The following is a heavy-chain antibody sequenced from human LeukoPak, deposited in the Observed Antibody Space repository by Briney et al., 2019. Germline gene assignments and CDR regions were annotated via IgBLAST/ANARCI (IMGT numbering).Heavy chain of an antibody. V-gene: IGHV3-21*01. CDR1: GFTFCCYS. CDR3: ARDLPGLAVAAADY. Sequence: GGSLRLSCAASGFTFCCYSMNWVRQAPGKGLEWVSIISSSSSYKYYADSVKGRFTISRDNAKNSLYLQMNSLRAEDTAVYYCARDLPGLAVAAADYWGQGTLVTVSS. CDR2: ISSSSSYK. J-gene: IGHJ4*02. D-gene: IGHD6-19*01.